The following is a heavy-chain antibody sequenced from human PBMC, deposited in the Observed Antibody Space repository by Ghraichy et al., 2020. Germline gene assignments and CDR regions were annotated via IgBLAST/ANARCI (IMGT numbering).Heavy chain of an antibody. V-gene: IGHV3-23*01. Sequence: GESLNISCAASGFTFSSYAMSWVRQAPGKGLEWVSAISGSGGSTYYADSVKGRFTISRDNSKNTLYLQMNSLRAEDTAVYYCATKEGRTYYDFWSGYMDAFDIWGQGTMVTVSS. CDR1: GFTFSSYA. CDR2: ISGSGGST. CDR3: ATKEGRTYYDFWSGYMDAFDI. J-gene: IGHJ3*02. D-gene: IGHD3-3*01.